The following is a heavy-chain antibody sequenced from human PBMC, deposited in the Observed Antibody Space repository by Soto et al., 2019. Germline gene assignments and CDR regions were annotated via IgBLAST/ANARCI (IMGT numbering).Heavy chain of an antibody. Sequence: SETLSLTCAVSGYSISSGYYWGWIRQPPGKGLEWIGSIYHSGSTYYNPSLKSRVTISVDTSKNQFSLKLSSVTAADTAVYYCARERLEYYYDSSGYYHAFDIWGQGTMVTVSS. J-gene: IGHJ3*02. CDR3: ARERLEYYYDSSGYYHAFDI. CDR1: GYSISSGYY. D-gene: IGHD3-22*01. V-gene: IGHV4-38-2*02. CDR2: IYHSGST.